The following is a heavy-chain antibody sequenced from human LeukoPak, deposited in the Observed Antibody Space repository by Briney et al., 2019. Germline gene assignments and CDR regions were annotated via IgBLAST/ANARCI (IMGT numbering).Heavy chain of an antibody. J-gene: IGHJ4*02. CDR2: ISYDGSNK. CDR1: GFTFSSYA. D-gene: IGHD4-17*01. CDR3: ARDAQYLIYGDYGDY. Sequence: PGGSLRLSCAASGFTFSSYAMHWVRQAPGKGLEGVAVISYDGSNKYYADSVKGRFTISRDNSKNTLYLQMNSLRAEDTAVYYCARDAQYLIYGDYGDYWGQGTLVTVSS. V-gene: IGHV3-30-3*01.